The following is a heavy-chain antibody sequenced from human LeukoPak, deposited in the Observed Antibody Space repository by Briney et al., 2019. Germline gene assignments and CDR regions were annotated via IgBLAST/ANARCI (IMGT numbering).Heavy chain of an antibody. CDR1: GASVNNGGFY. J-gene: IGHJ5*01. V-gene: IGHV4-61*08. CDR3: AREGDCSGGSCYSYGWFDS. Sequence: SETLSLTCSVSGASVNNGGFYWSWIRQPPGKGLEWIAYVHNSDTNYNPSLNSRVTILVDTSKNQFSLKLRSVTAADTAVYFCAREGDCSGGSCYSYGWFDSWGQGTLVTVSS. CDR2: VHNSDT. D-gene: IGHD2-15*01.